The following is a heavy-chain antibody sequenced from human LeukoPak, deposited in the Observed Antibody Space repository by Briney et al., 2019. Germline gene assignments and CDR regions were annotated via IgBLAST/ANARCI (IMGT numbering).Heavy chain of an antibody. J-gene: IGHJ4*02. D-gene: IGHD3-3*01. Sequence: SETLSLTRAVYGGSFSGHYWSWIRQPPGKGLEWIGEINHSGSTNYNPSLKSRVTISVDTSKNQFSLKLSSVTAADTAVYYCARGRSSGWFYWGQGTLVTVSS. CDR2: INHSGST. V-gene: IGHV4-34*01. CDR3: ARGRSSGWFY. CDR1: GGSFSGHY.